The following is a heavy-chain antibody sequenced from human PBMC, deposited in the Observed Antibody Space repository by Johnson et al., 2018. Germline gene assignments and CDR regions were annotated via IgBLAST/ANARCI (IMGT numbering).Heavy chain of an antibody. CDR1: GFTFSDYY. J-gene: IGHJ3*02. Sequence: QVQLQESGGGLVKPGGSLRLSCAASGFTFSDYYMSWIRQAPGKGLEWVSYISSSGSTIYYADSVKGRFTISRDNAKNSLYLQMNSLRAEDTAVFYCGGGYDSGVYYYLARHAFGIWGQGTMVTVSS. CDR2: ISSSGSTI. V-gene: IGHV3-11*01. D-gene: IGHD3-22*01. CDR3: GGGYDSGVYYYLARHAFGI.